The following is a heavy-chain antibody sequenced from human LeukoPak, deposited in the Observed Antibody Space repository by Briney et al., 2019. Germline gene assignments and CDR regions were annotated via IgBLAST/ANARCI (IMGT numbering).Heavy chain of an antibody. D-gene: IGHD6-6*01. CDR2: IYHSGST. CDR3: ARGIAARPEDWFDP. J-gene: IGHJ5*02. CDR1: GYSISSGYY. Sequence: PSETLSLTCTVSGYSISSGYYWGWIRQPPGKGLEWIGNIYHSGSTYYNPSLKSRVTISVDTSKNQFSLKLSSVTAADTAVYYCARGIAARPEDWFDPWGQGILVTVSS. V-gene: IGHV4-38-2*02.